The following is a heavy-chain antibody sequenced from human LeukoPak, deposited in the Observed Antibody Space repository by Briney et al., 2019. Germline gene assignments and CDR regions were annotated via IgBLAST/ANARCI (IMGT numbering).Heavy chain of an antibody. CDR3: ARGPPVVVTARFDY. Sequence: SGGSLRLSCAASGFTFSSYAMSWIRQAPGKGLEWVSYISSSSSYTNYADSVKGRFTISRDNAKNSLYLQMNSLRAEDTAVYYCARGPPVVVTARFDYWGQGTLVTVSS. J-gene: IGHJ4*02. CDR2: ISSSSSYT. D-gene: IGHD2-21*02. CDR1: GFTFSSYA. V-gene: IGHV3-11*06.